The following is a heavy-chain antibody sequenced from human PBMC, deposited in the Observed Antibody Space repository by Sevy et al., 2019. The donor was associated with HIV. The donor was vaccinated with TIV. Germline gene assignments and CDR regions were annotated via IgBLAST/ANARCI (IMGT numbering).Heavy chain of an antibody. CDR3: ARAPPVRSGDDSLNWFDP. Sequence: SEILSLTCSVSGGSISSYYWNWLRQPPGKGLEWIGCIYYSGSSDYNPSLKSRVTISVDTSKNQFSLRLKSVTAADTAVYYCARAPPVRSGDDSLNWFDPWGQGTLVTVSS. J-gene: IGHJ5*02. CDR1: GGSISSYY. CDR2: IYYSGSS. V-gene: IGHV4-59*01. D-gene: IGHD5-12*01.